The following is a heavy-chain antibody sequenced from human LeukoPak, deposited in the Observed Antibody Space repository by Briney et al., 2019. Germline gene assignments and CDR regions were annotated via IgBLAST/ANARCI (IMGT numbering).Heavy chain of an antibody. V-gene: IGHV4-38-2*01. Sequence: PSETLSLTCAVSDSSISSGYFWGWIRQPPGKGLEWIGTLYHSGSTYYNPSLKSQVAISLDTSKTQFSLKLSSVTAADTALYYCATLLSDYGAHYFDSWGQGVLVTVSS. CDR3: ATLLSDYGAHYFDS. CDR1: DSSISSGYF. J-gene: IGHJ4*02. CDR2: LYHSGST. D-gene: IGHD4-17*01.